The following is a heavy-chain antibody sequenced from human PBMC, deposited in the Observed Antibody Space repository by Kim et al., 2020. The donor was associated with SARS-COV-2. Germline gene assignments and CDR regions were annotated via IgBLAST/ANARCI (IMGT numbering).Heavy chain of an antibody. V-gene: IGHV4-59*13. CDR3: ARGIVVVVPAAIYNCYYGMDV. CDR1: GGSISSYY. Sequence: SETLSLTCTVSGGSISSYYWSWIRQPPGKGLEWIGYIYYSGSTNYNPSLKSRVTISVDTSKNQFSLKLSSVTAADTAVYYCARGIVVVVPAAIYNCYYGMDVWGQGTTVTVSS. J-gene: IGHJ6*02. CDR2: IYYSGST. D-gene: IGHD2-2*01.